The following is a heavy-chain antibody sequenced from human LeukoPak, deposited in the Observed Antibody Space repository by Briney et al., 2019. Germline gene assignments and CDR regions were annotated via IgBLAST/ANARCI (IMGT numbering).Heavy chain of an antibody. CDR1: GFTFDDYT. CDR2: ISWDGGST. CDR3: ARDFGLHRDYGMDV. D-gene: IGHD3/OR15-3a*01. Sequence: GGSLRLSCAASGFTFDDYTMHWVRQAPGKGLEWVSLISWDGGSTYYADSVKGRFTISRDNSKNSLYLQMNSLRAEDTAVYYCARDFGLHRDYGMDVWGQGTTVTVSS. J-gene: IGHJ6*02. V-gene: IGHV3-43*01.